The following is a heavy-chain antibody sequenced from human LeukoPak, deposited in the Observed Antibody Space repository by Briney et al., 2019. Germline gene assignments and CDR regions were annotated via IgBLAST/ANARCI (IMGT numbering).Heavy chain of an antibody. Sequence: GESLRISCKGSGYSFTSYWIGWVRQMPGNGLEWMGIIYPGDSDTRYSPSFQGQVTISADKSISTAYLQWSSLKASDTAMYYCARGRTPYYYGSGFDHWGQGTLVTVSS. CDR3: ARGRTPYYYGSGFDH. CDR2: IYPGDSDT. CDR1: GYSFTSYW. D-gene: IGHD3-10*01. V-gene: IGHV5-51*01. J-gene: IGHJ4*02.